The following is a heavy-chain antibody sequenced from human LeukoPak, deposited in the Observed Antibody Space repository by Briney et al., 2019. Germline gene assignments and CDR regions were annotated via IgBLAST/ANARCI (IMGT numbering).Heavy chain of an antibody. Sequence: SETLSLTCSVSGDSISSGDHYWSWIRQPPGKGLEWIGYIHYSGGTYYNPSVKSRVIISVAMSKNQFSLSLDSLTAADSAVYYCARAAADTNSWYYFDYWGQGTLVTVSS. CDR2: IHYSGGT. CDR1: GDSISSGDHY. CDR3: ARAAADTNSWYYFDY. J-gene: IGHJ4*02. D-gene: IGHD2/OR15-2a*01. V-gene: IGHV4-30-4*01.